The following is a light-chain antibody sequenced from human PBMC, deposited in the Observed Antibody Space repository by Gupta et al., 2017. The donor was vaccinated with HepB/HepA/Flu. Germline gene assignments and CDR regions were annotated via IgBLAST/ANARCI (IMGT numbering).Light chain of an antibody. CDR3: QRRNNWLT. J-gene: IGKJ4*01. Sequence: EIVLTQFPATLSLSPGERATLSCRASQSVSIYLAWYQQKPGQAPRLLIRDASNRAAGIPARCSGSGSGTDFTLNISSLEPEDSAVYYCQRRNNWLTFGGGTKVEIK. CDR2: DAS. CDR1: QSVSIY. V-gene: IGKV3-11*01.